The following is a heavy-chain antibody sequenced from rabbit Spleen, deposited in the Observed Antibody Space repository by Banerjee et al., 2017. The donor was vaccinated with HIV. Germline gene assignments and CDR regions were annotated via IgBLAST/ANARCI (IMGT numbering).Heavy chain of an antibody. CDR1: GFTISSYW. CDR3: ARDTGTSFSTYGMDL. CDR2: IYTNSGST. D-gene: IGHD7-1*01. J-gene: IGHJ3*01. Sequence: QSLEESGGDLVKPGASLTLTCTASGFTISSYWMCWVRQAPGKGLEWIACIYTNSGSTWYASWAKGRFTISKTSSTTVTLQMTSLTGADTATYFCARDTGTSFSTYGMDLWGQGTLVTVS. V-gene: IGHV1S40*01.